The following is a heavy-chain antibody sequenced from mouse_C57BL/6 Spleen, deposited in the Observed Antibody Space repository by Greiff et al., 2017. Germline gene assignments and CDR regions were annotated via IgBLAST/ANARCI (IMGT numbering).Heavy chain of an antibody. CDR1: GYTFTSYW. Sequence: QVQLQQPGAELVKPGASVKLSCKASGYTFTSYWMHWVKQRPRQGLEWIGMIHPNSGSTNYNEKFKSKATLTVDKSSSTAYMQLSSLTSEDSAVYYCARTTVVANDFDYWGQGTTLTVSS. CDR3: ARTTVVANDFDY. V-gene: IGHV1-64*01. CDR2: IHPNSGST. J-gene: IGHJ2*01. D-gene: IGHD1-1*01.